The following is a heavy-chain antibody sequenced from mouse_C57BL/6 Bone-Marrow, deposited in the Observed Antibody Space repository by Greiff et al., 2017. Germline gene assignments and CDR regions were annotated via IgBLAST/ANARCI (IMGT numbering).Heavy chain of an antibody. Sequence: EVQGVESGGGLVQPGGSMKLSCVASGFTFSNYWMNWVRQSPEKGLEWVAQIRLKSDNYATHYAESVKGRFTISRDDSKSSGYLQMNNLRAEDTGIYYCTIPGTWFAYWGQGTLVTVSA. D-gene: IGHD4-1*01. CDR3: TIPGTWFAY. V-gene: IGHV6-3*01. CDR1: GFTFSNYW. CDR2: IRLKSDNYAT. J-gene: IGHJ3*01.